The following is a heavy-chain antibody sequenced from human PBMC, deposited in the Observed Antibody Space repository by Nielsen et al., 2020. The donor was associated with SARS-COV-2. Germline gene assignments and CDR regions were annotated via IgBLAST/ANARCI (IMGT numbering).Heavy chain of an antibody. CDR2: INAGNGNT. Sequence: ASVKVSCKASGYTFTSYAMHWVRQAPGQRLEWMGWINAGNGNTKYSQKFQGRVTMTRNTSISTAYMELSSLRSEDTAVYYCARGSGEGDFDYWGQGTLVTVSS. CDR3: ARGSGEGDFDY. V-gene: IGHV1-3*01. CDR1: GYTFTSYA. J-gene: IGHJ4*02. D-gene: IGHD3-10*01.